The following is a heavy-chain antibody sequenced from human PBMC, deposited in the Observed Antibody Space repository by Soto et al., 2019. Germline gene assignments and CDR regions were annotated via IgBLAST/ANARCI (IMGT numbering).Heavy chain of an antibody. CDR3: ARWKYMDV. CDR2: INSDGTST. D-gene: IGHD1-1*01. CDR1: GFTFSPYW. Sequence: GGSLRLSCAASGFTFSPYWMHWVRQAPGKGLVWVSRINSDGTSTIYADAVKGRFTISRDNAKNTLYLQMNSLRAEDTAVCHCARWKYMDVWGQGTTVTVSS. J-gene: IGHJ6*02. V-gene: IGHV3-74*01.